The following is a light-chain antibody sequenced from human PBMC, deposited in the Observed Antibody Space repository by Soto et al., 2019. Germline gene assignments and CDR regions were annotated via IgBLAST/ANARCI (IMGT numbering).Light chain of an antibody. CDR1: QGISSY. Sequence: IPVTQSASSLSASPGDRVTITCRASQGISSYLAWYQQKPGKAPKLLIFDASSLESGVPSRFGGSGSGTEFTLIISSLQPDDFATYYCQQYNSYPWPFGQGTKVDIK. CDR3: QQYNSYPWP. CDR2: DAS. V-gene: IGKV1-8*01. J-gene: IGKJ1*01.